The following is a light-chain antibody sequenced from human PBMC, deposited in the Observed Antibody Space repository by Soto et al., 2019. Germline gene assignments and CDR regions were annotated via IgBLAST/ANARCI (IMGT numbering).Light chain of an antibody. Sequence: EIVMTQSPATLSVSPGERATLSCRASQSVSSNLAWYQQKPGQAPRLLIYGASTRATGIPARFSGSGSGTECTLTIRSLQSEDFAVYYCQQYNNWWTFGQGTQVDIK. CDR3: QQYNNWWT. V-gene: IGKV3-15*01. CDR2: GAS. J-gene: IGKJ1*01. CDR1: QSVSSN.